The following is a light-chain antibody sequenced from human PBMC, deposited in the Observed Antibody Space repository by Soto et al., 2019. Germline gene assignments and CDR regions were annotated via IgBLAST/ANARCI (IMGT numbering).Light chain of an antibody. V-gene: IGKV1-39*01. CDR1: QSISSY. CDR2: AAS. Sequence: DIQMTQSPSSLSASVGDRVTITCRARQSISSYLNWYQQKPGKAPKLLIYAASSLQSGVHSRFSGSGSGTDFTLTISSLHPEDFATYYCQQRYSTPLTFGGGTKVEIK. J-gene: IGKJ4*01. CDR3: QQRYSTPLT.